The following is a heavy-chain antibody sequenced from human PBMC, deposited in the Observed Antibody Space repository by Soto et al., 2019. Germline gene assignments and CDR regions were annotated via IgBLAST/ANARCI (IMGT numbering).Heavy chain of an antibody. J-gene: IGHJ6*02. D-gene: IGHD2-15*01. CDR2: ISYDGSNK. CDR3: ARSVVVFGAPSRYYGMDV. CDR1: GFTFSSYA. V-gene: IGHV3-30-3*01. Sequence: GGSLRLSCAASGFTFSSYAMHWVRQAPGKGLEWVAVISYDGSNKYYADSVKGRFTISRDNSKNTLYLQMNSLRAEDTAVYYCARSVVVFGAPSRYYGMDVWGQGTTVTV.